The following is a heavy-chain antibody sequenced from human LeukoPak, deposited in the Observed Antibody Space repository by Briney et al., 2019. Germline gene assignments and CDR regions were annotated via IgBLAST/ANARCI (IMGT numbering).Heavy chain of an antibody. D-gene: IGHD3-10*01. CDR2: INHSGST. J-gene: IGHJ6*02. V-gene: IGHV4-34*01. Sequence: PSETLSLTCAVYGGSFSGYYWSWIRQPPGKGLEWIGEINHSGSTNYNPSLKSRVTISVDTSKNQFSLKLSSVTAADTAVYYCARGTYYGSGSYYKYYYYGMDVWGQGTTVTVSS. CDR1: GGSFSGYY. CDR3: ARGTYYGSGSYYKYYYYGMDV.